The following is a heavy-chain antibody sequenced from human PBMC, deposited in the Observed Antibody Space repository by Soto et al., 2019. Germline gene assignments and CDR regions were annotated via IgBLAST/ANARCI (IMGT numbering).Heavy chain of an antibody. CDR1: GGSISSSSYY. J-gene: IGHJ6*03. D-gene: IGHD2-2*01. CDR2: IYYSGST. CDR3: NIVVVPAGGDYYYYMDV. V-gene: IGHV4-39*01. Sequence: SETLSLTCTVSGGSISSSSYYWGCIRQPPGKGLEWIGSIYYSGSTYYNPSLKSRVTISVDTSKNQFSLKLSSVTAADTAVYYCNIVVVPAGGDYYYYMDVWGKGTTVTVSS.